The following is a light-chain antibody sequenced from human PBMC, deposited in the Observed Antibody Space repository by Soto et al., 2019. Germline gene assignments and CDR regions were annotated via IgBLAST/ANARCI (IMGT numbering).Light chain of an antibody. CDR2: GAS. CDR1: QSVGTN. J-gene: IGKJ5*01. Sequence: DIVMTQSPGTLSVSPGERATLSCRASQSVGTNLAWYQQRPGQAPRLLVYGASTRASGIPPRFSGSGSGRDFSLTIRSLHSDSFPVYYCQQLNYWPLITFGQRTRLE. CDR3: QQLNYWPLIT. V-gene: IGKV3-15*01.